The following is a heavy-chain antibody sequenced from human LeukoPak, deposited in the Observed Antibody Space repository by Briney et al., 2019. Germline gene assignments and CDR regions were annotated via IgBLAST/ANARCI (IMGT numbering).Heavy chain of an antibody. Sequence: GGSLRLSCAASGFTFSSYAMHWVRQAPGKGLEWVAVISYDGSNKYYADSVKGRFTISRDNSKNTLYLQMHSLRAEDTAVYYCARDLYTHSGRFDYWGQGTLVTVSS. CDR2: ISYDGSNK. J-gene: IGHJ4*02. CDR1: GFTFSSYA. V-gene: IGHV3-30-3*01. CDR3: ARDLYTHSGRFDY. D-gene: IGHD5-12*01.